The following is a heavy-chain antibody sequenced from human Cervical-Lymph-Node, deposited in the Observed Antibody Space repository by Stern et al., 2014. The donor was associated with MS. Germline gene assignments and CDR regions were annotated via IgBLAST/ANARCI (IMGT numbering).Heavy chain of an antibody. V-gene: IGHV3-74*01. CDR3: ASIPYSSGWLHYFDY. CDR1: GFTFSSYW. J-gene: IGHJ4*02. CDR2: INSDGSST. D-gene: IGHD6-19*01. Sequence: VQLVESGGGLVQPGGSLRLSCAASGFTFSSYWMHWVRQAPGKGLVWVSRINSDGSSTSYADSVKGRFTISRDNAKNTLYLQMNSLRAEDTAVYYCASIPYSSGWLHYFDYWGQGTLVTVSS.